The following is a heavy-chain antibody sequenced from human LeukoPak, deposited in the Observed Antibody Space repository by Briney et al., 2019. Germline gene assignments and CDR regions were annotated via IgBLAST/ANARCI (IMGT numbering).Heavy chain of an antibody. J-gene: IGHJ4*02. CDR2: ISAYNGNT. D-gene: IGHD3-9*01. CDR1: GYTFTSYG. Sequence: ASVRVSCKASGYTFTSYGISWVRQAPGQGLEWMGWISAYNGNTNYAQKLQGRVTMTTDTSTSTAYMELRSLRSDDTAVYYCARDAENLNYDILTGYYTPPGDYWGQGTLVTVSS. V-gene: IGHV1-18*01. CDR3: ARDAENLNYDILTGYYTPPGDY.